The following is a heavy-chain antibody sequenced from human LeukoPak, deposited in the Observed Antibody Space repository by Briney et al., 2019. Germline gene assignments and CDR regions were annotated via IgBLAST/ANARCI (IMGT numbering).Heavy chain of an antibody. V-gene: IGHV1-69*05. CDR1: GGTFSSYA. CDR3: AGGRDGYNYASDY. Sequence: ASVKVSCKASGGTFSSYAISWVRQAPGQGLEWMGGIIPIFGTANYAQKFQGRVTITTDESTSTAYMELSSLRSEDTAVYYCAGGRDGYNYASDYWGQGTLVTVSS. J-gene: IGHJ4*02. CDR2: IIPIFGTA. D-gene: IGHD5-24*01.